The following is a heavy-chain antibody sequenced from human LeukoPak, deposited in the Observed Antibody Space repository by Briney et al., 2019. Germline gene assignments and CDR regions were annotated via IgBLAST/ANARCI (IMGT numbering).Heavy chain of an antibody. J-gene: IGHJ6*03. V-gene: IGHV1-69*05. D-gene: IGHD3-10*01. CDR3: AREVHGYYRKDMLSETNSYYYMDV. Sequence: SVKVSCKASGGTFSSYAISWVRQAPGQGLEWMGGIIPIFGTANYAQKFQGRVTITTDESTSTAYMELSSLRSEDTAVYYCAREVHGYYRKDMLSETNSYYYMDVWGKGTSVTVSS. CDR2: IIPIFGTA. CDR1: GGTFSSYA.